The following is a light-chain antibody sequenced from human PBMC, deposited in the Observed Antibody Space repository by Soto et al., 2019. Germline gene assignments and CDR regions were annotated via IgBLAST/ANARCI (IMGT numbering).Light chain of an antibody. CDR1: QSISSW. CDR3: QQYNSYTRT. V-gene: IGKV1-5*01. J-gene: IGKJ1*01. Sequence: DIQMTQSPSTLSASVGDRVTVTCRASQSISSWLAWYQQKPGKAPKLLIYDASSLQSGVPSRFTGSGSGTEFPLTISSLQPDDFANYDCQQYNSYTRTFGQGTKAEIK. CDR2: DAS.